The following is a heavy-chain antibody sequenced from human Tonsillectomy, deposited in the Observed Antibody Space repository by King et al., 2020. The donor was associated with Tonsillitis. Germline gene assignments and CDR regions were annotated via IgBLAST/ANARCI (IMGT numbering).Heavy chain of an antibody. CDR1: GFTFSSYW. V-gene: IGHV3-7*01. D-gene: IGHD6-6*01. CDR2: IKQDGREK. J-gene: IGHJ6*02. CDR3: ASESGSSSLDYDYGMDV. Sequence: VQLVESGGGLVQPGGSLRLSCAASGFTFSSYWMNRVRQAPGKGLEWVANIKQDGREKYYVDSVTGRFTISRNNAKNSLYLQMNSLRAEDTAVYYCASESGSSSLDYDYGMDVWGQGTTVTVSS.